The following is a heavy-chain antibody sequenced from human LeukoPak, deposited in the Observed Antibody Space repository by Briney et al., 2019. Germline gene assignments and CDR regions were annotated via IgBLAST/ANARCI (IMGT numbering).Heavy chain of an antibody. CDR2: ISYDGSKI. CDR3: ARESGWGLPHAFDF. D-gene: IGHD3-3*01. V-gene: IGHV3-30-3*01. Sequence: GGSLRLSCAASGFTFSSYAMTWVRQAPGKGLEWVTLISYDGSKIYYADSVKGRFTISRDNSKNTLYLQMNSLRAEDTAVYYCARESGWGLPHAFDFWGQGTMVTVSS. J-gene: IGHJ3*01. CDR1: GFTFSSYA.